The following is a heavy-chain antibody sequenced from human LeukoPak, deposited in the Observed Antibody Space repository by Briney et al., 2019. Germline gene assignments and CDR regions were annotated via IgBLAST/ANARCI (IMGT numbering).Heavy chain of an antibody. CDR2: IYSGGST. J-gene: IGHJ3*02. CDR1: GFTVSSNY. D-gene: IGHD3-10*01. CDR3: ARDPDYYGSGTYGYDAFDI. Sequence: GGSLRLSCAASGFTVSSNYMSWVRQAPGKGLEWVSVIYSGGSTYYADSVKGRFTISRDNSKNTLYLQMNSLRAEDTAVYYCARDPDYYGSGTYGYDAFDIWGQGTMATVSS. V-gene: IGHV3-66*01.